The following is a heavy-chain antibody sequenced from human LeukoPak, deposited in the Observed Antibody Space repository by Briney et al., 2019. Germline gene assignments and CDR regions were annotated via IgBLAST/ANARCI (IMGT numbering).Heavy chain of an antibody. CDR3: ARVPGGMEWSDFDY. V-gene: IGHV3-48*02. Sequence: PGGSLRLSCVVSGITFSGYSMIWVRQAPGKGLEWLSFMTTSGNTIFYAESVKDRFTISRDNAKKPLYLQMNSLRDEDTAVYYCARVPGGMEWSDFDYWGQGTLVAVSS. D-gene: IGHD3-3*01. CDR1: GITFSGYS. CDR2: MTTSGNTI. J-gene: IGHJ4*02.